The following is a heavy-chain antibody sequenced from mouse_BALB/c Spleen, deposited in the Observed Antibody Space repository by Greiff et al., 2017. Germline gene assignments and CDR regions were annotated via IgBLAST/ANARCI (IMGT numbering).Heavy chain of an antibody. CDR1: GFTFSSFG. V-gene: IGHV5-17*02. Sequence: EVHLVESGGGLVQPGGSRKLSCAASGFTFSSFGMHWVRQAPEKGLEWVAYISSGSSTIYYADTVKGRFTISRDNPKNTLFLQMTSLRSEDTAMYYCARESSIRDYFDYWGQGTTLTVSS. CDR3: ARESSIRDYFDY. D-gene: IGHD3-3*01. CDR2: ISSGSSTI. J-gene: IGHJ2*01.